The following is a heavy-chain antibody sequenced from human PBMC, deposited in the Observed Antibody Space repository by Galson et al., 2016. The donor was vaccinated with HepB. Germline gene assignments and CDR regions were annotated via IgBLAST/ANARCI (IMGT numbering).Heavy chain of an antibody. CDR3: ARQDRAGLVNF. CDR2: IYYTGPT. J-gene: IGHJ3*01. D-gene: IGHD6-19*01. CDR1: GGSISSSSYF. V-gene: IGHV4-39*01. Sequence: LSHTCTVSGGSISSSSYFWAWIRPPPGKGLDWIGSIYYTGPTHYNPSLQSRVSISVDPSMNQFSPRLTSVSAADTALYSCARQDRAGLVNFWGQGIMVTVSS.